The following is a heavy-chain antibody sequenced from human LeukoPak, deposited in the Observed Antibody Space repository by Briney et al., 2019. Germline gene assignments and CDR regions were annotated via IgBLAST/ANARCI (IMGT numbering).Heavy chain of an antibody. V-gene: IGHV4-59*08. J-gene: IGHJ3*02. Sequence: PSETLSLTCAVYGGSFSGYYWSWIRQPPGKGLEWIGYIYYSGSTNYNPSLKSRVTISVDTSKNQFSLKLSSVTAADTAVYYCARSPRLLVRGVIWNAFDIWGQGTMVTVSS. D-gene: IGHD3-10*01. CDR3: ARSPRLLVRGVIWNAFDI. CDR2: IYYSGST. CDR1: GGSFSGYY.